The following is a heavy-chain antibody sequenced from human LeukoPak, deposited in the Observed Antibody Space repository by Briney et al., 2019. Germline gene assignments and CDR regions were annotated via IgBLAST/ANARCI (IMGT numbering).Heavy chain of an antibody. CDR2: IYYSGST. V-gene: IGHV4-39*01. D-gene: IGHD3-10*01. Sequence: GSLRLSCAASGFTFSSYEMNWIRQSPGKGLKWIGTIYYSGSTYYNPSLRSRVTISVDTSKNQFSLKLSSVTAADTAMYYCARNRYYYGSGNYGVPNWFGPWGQGTLDSVSS. CDR3: ARNRYYYGSGNYGVPNWFGP. J-gene: IGHJ5*02. CDR1: GFTFSSYE.